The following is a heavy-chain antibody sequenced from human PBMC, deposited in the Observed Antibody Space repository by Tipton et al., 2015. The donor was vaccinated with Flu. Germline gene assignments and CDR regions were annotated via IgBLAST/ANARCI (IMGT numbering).Heavy chain of an antibody. CDR2: INHSGTT. Sequence: TLSLTCSVSGDSIKRSTCHWGWIRQSPGKGLEWVGEINHSGTTNYNPSLTSRVTVSADTSKKQFSLKLTSVTAADTAVYYCASKVANWGVWEPLDYWGHGTLVTVSS. V-gene: IGHV4-39*07. J-gene: IGHJ4*01. CDR1: GDSIKRSTCH. CDR3: ASKVANWGVWEPLDY. D-gene: IGHD7-27*01.